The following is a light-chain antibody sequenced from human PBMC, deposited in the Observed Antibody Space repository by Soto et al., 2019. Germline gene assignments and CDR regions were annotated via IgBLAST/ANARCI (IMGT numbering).Light chain of an antibody. CDR3: QQFDDLPRT. V-gene: IGKV1-33*01. CDR1: QDIKNY. CDR2: LAS. J-gene: IGKJ4*01. Sequence: DIQMTHSPSSLSASVGDRVTITCQASQDIKNYLNWYQQKPGKAPKLLMYLASTLETGVPSRFSGGGSGTHFTFTISNLQPEGIATYYCQQFDDLPRTFGGGTKVDIK.